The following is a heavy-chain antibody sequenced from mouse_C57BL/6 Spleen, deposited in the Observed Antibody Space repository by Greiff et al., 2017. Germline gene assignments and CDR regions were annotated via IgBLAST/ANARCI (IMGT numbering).Heavy chain of an antibody. CDR1: GYTFTDYY. CDR3: ARCPFYYGDFDV. Sequence: EVQLQQSGPELVKPGASVKISCKASGYTFTDYYMNWVKQSHGKSLEWIGDINPNNGGTSYNQKFKGKATLTVDKSSSTAYMELRSLTSEDSAVYYCARCPFYYGDFDVWGTGTTVTVSS. CDR2: INPNNGGT. J-gene: IGHJ1*03. V-gene: IGHV1-26*01.